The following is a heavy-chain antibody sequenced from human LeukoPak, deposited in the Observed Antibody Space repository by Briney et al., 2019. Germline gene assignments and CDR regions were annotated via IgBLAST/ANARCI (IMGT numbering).Heavy chain of an antibody. Sequence: PSETLSLTCTVSGGSFSGYYWSWIRQPPGKGLEWIGEINHSGSTNYNPSLKSRVTISVDTSKNQFSLKLSSVTAADTAVYYCARGDSSSWYYFDYWGQGTLVTVPS. CDR2: INHSGST. D-gene: IGHD6-13*01. CDR3: ARGDSSSWYYFDY. J-gene: IGHJ4*02. CDR1: GGSFSGYY. V-gene: IGHV4-34*01.